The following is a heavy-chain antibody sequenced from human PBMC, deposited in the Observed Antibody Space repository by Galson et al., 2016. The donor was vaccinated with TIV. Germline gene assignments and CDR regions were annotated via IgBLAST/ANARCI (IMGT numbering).Heavy chain of an antibody. CDR3: ALRVPTYSNQWF. D-gene: IGHD3-22*01. V-gene: IGHV4-38-2*01. CDR1: GYSIDSGYF. Sequence: ETLSLTCAVSGYSIDSGYFWDWIRQAPGKGLEWIGTIDQLGGIYYNPSLKSRVTISVDTSNNRFSLNLGSVTAADTAVYFCALRVPTYSNQWFWGQGTLVPVSS. CDR2: IDQLGGI. J-gene: IGHJ4*02.